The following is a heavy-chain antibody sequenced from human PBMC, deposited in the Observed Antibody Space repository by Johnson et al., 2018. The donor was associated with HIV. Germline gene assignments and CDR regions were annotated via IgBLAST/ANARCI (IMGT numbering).Heavy chain of an antibody. CDR2: INWNGGST. D-gene: IGHD6-13*01. Sequence: VQLVESGGGVVRPGRSLRLSCAASGFTFDDYGMTWVRQPPGKGLEWVSGINWNGGSTGYADSVKGRFTISRDNAKNSLYLQMNSLRAEDTAVYYCASVLAAAAMGAFDIWGQGTMVTVSS. CDR1: GFTFDDYG. CDR3: ASVLAAAAMGAFDI. V-gene: IGHV3-20*04. J-gene: IGHJ3*02.